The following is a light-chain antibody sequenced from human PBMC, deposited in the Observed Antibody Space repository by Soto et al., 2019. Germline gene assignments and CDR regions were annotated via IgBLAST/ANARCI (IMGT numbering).Light chain of an antibody. CDR3: QQYNNWPRRT. CDR2: GAS. V-gene: IGKV3-15*01. CDR1: QSVSSN. Sequence: TLSVSPGERATLSCRASQSVSSNLAWYQQKPGQAPRLLIYGASTRATGIPARFSGSGSGTEFTLTISSLQSKDFAVYYCQQYNNWPRRTFGQGTTV. J-gene: IGKJ1*01.